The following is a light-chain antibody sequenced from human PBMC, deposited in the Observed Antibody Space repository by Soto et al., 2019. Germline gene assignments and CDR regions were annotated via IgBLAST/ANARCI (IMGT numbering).Light chain of an antibody. V-gene: IGLV2-23*01. CDR2: EGN. J-gene: IGLJ3*02. Sequence: QSALTQPASVSGSPGQSITISCTGTSSDVGSYNLVSRYQQHPGKAPKLMISEGNKRPSGISNRFSGSKSGNTASLTISGLQAEDEADYYCCSFATSGTWVFGGGTKLTVL. CDR1: SSDVGSYNL. CDR3: CSFATSGTWV.